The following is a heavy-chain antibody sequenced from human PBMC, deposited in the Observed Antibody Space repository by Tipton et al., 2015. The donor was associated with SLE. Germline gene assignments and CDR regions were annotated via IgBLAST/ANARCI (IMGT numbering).Heavy chain of an antibody. CDR2: IYPGDSDT. D-gene: IGHD7-27*01. J-gene: IGHJ3*02. Sequence: VQLVQSGVEVKKPGESLMLSCEGSGYRFTNYWIAWVRQMPGKGLEWVGIIYPGDSDTRYSPSFRGQVTISADKSISTTYLQWHSLKASDTAMYYCARNRDWGSRIDGFDIWGQGTMVSVPS. CDR1: GYRFTNYW. V-gene: IGHV5-51*03. CDR3: ARNRDWGSRIDGFDI.